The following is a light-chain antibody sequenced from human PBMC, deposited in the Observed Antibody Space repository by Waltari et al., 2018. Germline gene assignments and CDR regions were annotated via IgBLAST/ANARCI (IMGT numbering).Light chain of an antibody. V-gene: IGLV1-44*01. J-gene: IGLJ3*02. Sequence: QSVLPQPPSASGTPGQRVTVPCSGTRSHIGGKPINWYPQVPGTAPKLLIYSNNQRPSGVPDRFSGSKSGTSASLAISRLQSEDEADYYCVAWDDSLIGWVFGGGTKLTVL. CDR2: SNN. CDR3: VAWDDSLIGWV. CDR1: RSHIGGKP.